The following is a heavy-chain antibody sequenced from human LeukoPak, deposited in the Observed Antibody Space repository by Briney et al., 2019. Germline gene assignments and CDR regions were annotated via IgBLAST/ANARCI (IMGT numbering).Heavy chain of an antibody. J-gene: IGHJ4*02. Sequence: SETLSLTCTVSGGSISSYYWSWIRQPPGKGLEWIGYIYYSGSTNYNPSLKSRVTISVDTSKNQFSLNLSSVTAADTAVYYCARATVRGLPPDYWGQGTLVTVSS. D-gene: IGHD3-10*01. CDR3: ARATVRGLPPDY. CDR2: IYYSGST. CDR1: GGSISSYY. V-gene: IGHV4-59*01.